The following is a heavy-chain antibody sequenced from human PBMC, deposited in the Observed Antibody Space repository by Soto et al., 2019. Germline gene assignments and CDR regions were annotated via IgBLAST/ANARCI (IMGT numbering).Heavy chain of an antibody. V-gene: IGHV4-61*01. Sequence: QVQLQESGPGLVKPSETLSLPCTVSGGSVTSGSHYWSWIRQSPGKGLEFIAYIFYSGSDNYNPSLKSRVTTSIDTSKNQFSLNLRSVTTADTAVYYCARGRGYGYGIDFWGQGTLVTVS. CDR2: IFYSGSD. CDR1: GGSVTSGSHY. CDR3: ARGRGYGYGIDF. J-gene: IGHJ4*02. D-gene: IGHD5-18*01.